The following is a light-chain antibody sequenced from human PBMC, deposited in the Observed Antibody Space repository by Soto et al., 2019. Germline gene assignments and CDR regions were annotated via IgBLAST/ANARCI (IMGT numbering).Light chain of an antibody. CDR2: GAS. J-gene: IGKJ1*01. CDR1: QSVSSSY. CDR3: QQSGSSRT. Sequence: EIVLTQSPGTLSLSPGERATLSCRASQSVSSSYLAWYQQKPGQAPRLLIYGASSRATGIPDRFSGSGSGTDFPLTISRLEPDDFAVYYCQQSGSSRTFGQGTKVEIK. V-gene: IGKV3-20*01.